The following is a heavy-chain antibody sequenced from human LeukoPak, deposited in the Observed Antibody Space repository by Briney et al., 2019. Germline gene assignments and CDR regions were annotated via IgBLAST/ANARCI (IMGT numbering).Heavy chain of an antibody. CDR3: ARSAGDSDYYMDV. J-gene: IGHJ6*03. CDR2: IHYSGIT. V-gene: IGHV4-59*01. D-gene: IGHD4-17*01. Sequence: ASETLSLTCPVSGGSISGYYWSWIRQPPGKGLEWIGFIHYSGITNYNPSLKSRLTLSVDTSKSQFSLKLSSVTAADTAVYYCARSAGDSDYYMDVWGKGATVTISS. CDR1: GGSISGYY.